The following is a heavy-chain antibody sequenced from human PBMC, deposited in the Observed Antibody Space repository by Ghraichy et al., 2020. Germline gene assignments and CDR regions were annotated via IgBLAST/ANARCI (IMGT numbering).Heavy chain of an antibody. D-gene: IGHD3-16*01. V-gene: IGHV4-39*01. CDR1: GGSISSSSFY. CDR3: ARLPTSVGFDI. J-gene: IGHJ3*02. CDR2: FYYRGST. Sequence: ESLNISCTVSGGSISSSSFYWGWIRQPPGKGLEWIGSFYYRGSTYYNPSLKSRVTISVDTSKNQFSVKLTSVTAADTAVYYCARLPTSVGFDIWGQGTLVTVSS.